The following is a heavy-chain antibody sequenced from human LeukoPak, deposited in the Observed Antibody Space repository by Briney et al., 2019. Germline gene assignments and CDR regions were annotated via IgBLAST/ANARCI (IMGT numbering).Heavy chain of an antibody. V-gene: IGHV3-7*01. J-gene: IGHJ4*02. CDR2: IKQDGSEK. CDR3: VSCSNVNCVTTLDY. CDR1: GFTFSNYW. Sequence: GWPLRLSCAVSGFTFSNYWMSWVRQAPGKGLEWVANIKQDGSEKYYVDYVKGRFTISRDNAKNSLYLQMNSLRVDDTAVYYCVSCSNVNCVTTLDYWGQGTLVTVSP. D-gene: IGHD2-8*01.